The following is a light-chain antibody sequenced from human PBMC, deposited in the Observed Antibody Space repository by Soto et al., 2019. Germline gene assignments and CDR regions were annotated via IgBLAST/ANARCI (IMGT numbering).Light chain of an antibody. Sequence: DIQMTQSPSSVSASVGDRVTITCRASQDISSWLAWYQQKQGKAPKLLIYAASSLQSGVPSRFSGSGSGTDFNLSISSLQPEDFATYYCQQANSFPPTFGQGTKLEIK. CDR3: QQANSFPPT. CDR1: QDISSW. V-gene: IGKV1-12*01. CDR2: AAS. J-gene: IGKJ2*01.